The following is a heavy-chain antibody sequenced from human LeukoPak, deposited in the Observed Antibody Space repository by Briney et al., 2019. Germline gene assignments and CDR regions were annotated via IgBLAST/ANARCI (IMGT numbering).Heavy chain of an antibody. Sequence: GGSLRLSCAASGFTFDNAWRSWVRQAPGKGLEWVGRIKSKTDGGTPDYAAPVKGRFTISRDDSKNTLYLQMNSLKTEDTAVYYCTGVSRSSWYDYWGQGTLVTVSS. V-gene: IGHV3-15*01. J-gene: IGHJ4*02. D-gene: IGHD6-13*01. CDR3: TGVSRSSWYDY. CDR1: GFTFDNAW. CDR2: IKSKTDGGTP.